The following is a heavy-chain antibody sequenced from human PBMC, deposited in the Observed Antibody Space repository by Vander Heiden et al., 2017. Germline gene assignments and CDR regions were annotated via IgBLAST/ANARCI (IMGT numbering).Heavy chain of an antibody. D-gene: IGHD3-22*01. J-gene: IGHJ1*01. Sequence: EVQLVESGGGLVQPGGSLRLSCVRPGFTFSDHYMGWVRQAPGKGLEWVGRIRNKAASHTTAYAASVEGRFAISRDDSKNSLYLQLNSLKTEDTAMYYCATSPSSGYNWGQGTQVTVSS. V-gene: IGHV3-72*01. CDR2: IRNKAASHTT. CDR3: ATSPSSGYN. CDR1: GFTFSDHY.